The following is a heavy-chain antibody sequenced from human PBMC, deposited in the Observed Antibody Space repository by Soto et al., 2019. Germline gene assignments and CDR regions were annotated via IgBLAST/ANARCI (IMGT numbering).Heavy chain of an antibody. V-gene: IGHV4-31*06. Sequence: SETLSLTCSVSGASISSGNYYWSWIRQHPGKGLEWIGYIYYTGSTYYNPSLRSRITISEDMSKNHFSLRSSSVTASDTAIYYCTKGATSPFDSWGQGTRVTVSS. D-gene: IGHD1-1*01. CDR2: IYYTGST. J-gene: IGHJ4*02. CDR3: TKGATSPFDS. CDR1: GASISSGNYY.